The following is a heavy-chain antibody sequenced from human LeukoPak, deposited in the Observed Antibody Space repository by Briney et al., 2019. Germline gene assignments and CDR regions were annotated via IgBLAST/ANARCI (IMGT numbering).Heavy chain of an antibody. Sequence: PGGSLRLSCAASGFTFDDYGMSWVRQAPGKGLEWVSVIYSGGSTYYADSVKGRFTISRDNSKNTLYLQMNSLRAEDTAVYYCARETFGYSSSWYVRWFDPWGQGTLVTVSS. CDR1: GFTFDDYG. V-gene: IGHV3-53*01. CDR3: ARETFGYSSSWYVRWFDP. J-gene: IGHJ5*02. CDR2: IYSGGST. D-gene: IGHD6-13*01.